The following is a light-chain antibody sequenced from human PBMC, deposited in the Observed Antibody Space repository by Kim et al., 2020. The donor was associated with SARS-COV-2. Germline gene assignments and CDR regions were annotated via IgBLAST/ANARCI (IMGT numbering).Light chain of an antibody. CDR2: DVN. CDR3: SSYTTSSSFVA. CDR1: SSDVGTYNY. J-gene: IGLJ2*01. V-gene: IGLV2-14*03. Sequence: QSALTQPASVSGSPGQSIAISCTGTSSDVGTYNYVSWYQHHPGKAPKLIIYDVNKRPSGVSDRFSGSKSANTASLTISGLQAEDEADYYCSSYTTSSSFVAFGGGTQLTVL.